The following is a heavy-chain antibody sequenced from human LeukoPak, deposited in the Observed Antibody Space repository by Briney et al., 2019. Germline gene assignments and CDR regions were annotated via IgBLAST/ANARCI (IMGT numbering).Heavy chain of an antibody. J-gene: IGHJ4*02. CDR3: ARGLAVLWFGESE. D-gene: IGHD3-10*01. Sequence: SETLSLTCTVSGGSISSSSYYWGWIRQPPGKGLGWIGCIYYSGSTYYNQSLKSRVTISVDTSKNQFSLKLSSVTAADTAVYYCARGLAVLWFGESEGGQGTLVTVSS. CDR1: GGSISSSSYY. CDR2: IYYSGST. V-gene: IGHV4-39*07.